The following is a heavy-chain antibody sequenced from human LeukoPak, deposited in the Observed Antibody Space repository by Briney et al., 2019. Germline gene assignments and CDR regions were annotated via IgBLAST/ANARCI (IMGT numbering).Heavy chain of an antibody. CDR3: ARGQVGLRYFDWLSPPYYFDY. V-gene: IGHV1-8*01. J-gene: IGHJ4*02. Sequence: ASVKVSCKASGYTFTSYDINWVRQATGQGLEWMGWMNPNSGNTGYAQKFQGRVTMTRNTSISTAYMELSSLRSEDTAVYYCARGQVGLRYFDWLSPPYYFDYWGQGTLVTVSS. CDR2: MNPNSGNT. CDR1: GYTFTSYD. D-gene: IGHD3-9*01.